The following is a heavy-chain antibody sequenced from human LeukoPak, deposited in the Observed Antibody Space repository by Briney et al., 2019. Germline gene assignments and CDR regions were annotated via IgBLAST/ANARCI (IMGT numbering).Heavy chain of an antibody. Sequence: PSETLSLTCAVSGGSISSGGYSWSWIRQPPGKGLEWIGYIYHSGSTYYNPSLKSRVTISVDRSKSQFSLKLSSVTAADTAVYYCAREITGYNWFDPWGQGTLVTVSS. CDR3: AREITGYNWFDP. J-gene: IGHJ5*02. CDR1: GGSISSGGYS. D-gene: IGHD3-16*01. V-gene: IGHV4-30-2*01. CDR2: IYHSGST.